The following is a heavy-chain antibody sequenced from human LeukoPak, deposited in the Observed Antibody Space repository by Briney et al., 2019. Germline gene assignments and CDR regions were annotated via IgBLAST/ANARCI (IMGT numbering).Heavy chain of an antibody. D-gene: IGHD3-16*01. CDR1: GFTFSSST. CDR3: AADLPGGAMFDP. J-gene: IGHJ5*02. Sequence: TSVKVSCKASGFTFSSSTIQWVRQARGQRLEWMGWIVVGSGNTNYAQNFQERVTINRDMSTSTAYMEVSSLRSEDTAVYYCAADLPGGAMFDPWGQGTLVTVSS. CDR2: IVVGSGNT. V-gene: IGHV1-58*02.